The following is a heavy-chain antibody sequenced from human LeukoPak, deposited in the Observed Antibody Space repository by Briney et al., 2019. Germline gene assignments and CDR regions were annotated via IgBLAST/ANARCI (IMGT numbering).Heavy chain of an antibody. CDR1: GYTLTELS. Sequence: GASVTVSFKVSGYTLTELSMHWVRQAPGKGLEWMGYFDPEEGETISAQKFQGRVTMTEDTSTDTAYMELSSLRSDDTAVYYCAAFGELYWFDPWGQGTLVTVSS. CDR2: FDPEEGET. J-gene: IGHJ5*02. CDR3: AAFGELYWFDP. V-gene: IGHV1-24*01. D-gene: IGHD3-10*01.